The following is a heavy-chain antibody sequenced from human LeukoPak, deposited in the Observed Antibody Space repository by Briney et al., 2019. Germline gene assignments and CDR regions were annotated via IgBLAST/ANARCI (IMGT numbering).Heavy chain of an antibody. Sequence: SETLSLTCAVYGGSFSGYYWSWIRQPPGKGLEWIGEINHSGNTDFNPSLNSRVTISVDTSKNQFSLKLSSVTAADTAVYYCASCLSYYYDTSGHQVRDAFDIWGQGTMVTVSS. D-gene: IGHD3-22*01. CDR1: GGSFSGYY. CDR3: ASCLSYYYDTSGHQVRDAFDI. CDR2: INHSGNT. J-gene: IGHJ3*02. V-gene: IGHV4-34*01.